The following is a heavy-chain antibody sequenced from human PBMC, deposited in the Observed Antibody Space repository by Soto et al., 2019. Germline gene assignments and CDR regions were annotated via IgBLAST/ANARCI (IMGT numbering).Heavy chain of an antibody. CDR1: GGSIRPYY. J-gene: IGHJ4*02. CDR2: IYYTGST. Sequence: QVQLQESGPGLVTPSETLSLTCTVSGGSIRPYYWSWIRQPPGKGLERIGYIYYTGSTNYNSSLKSRVTMSLDTSKNQFSLKLNSVTAADTALYYCARGSPMSSSFPLDFWGQGTLVAVSS. V-gene: IGHV4-59*01. D-gene: IGHD6-6*01. CDR3: ARGSPMSSSFPLDF.